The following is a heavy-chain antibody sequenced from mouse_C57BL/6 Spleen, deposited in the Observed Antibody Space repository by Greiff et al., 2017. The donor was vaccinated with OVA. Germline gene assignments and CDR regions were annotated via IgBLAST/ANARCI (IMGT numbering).Heavy chain of an antibody. CDR3: ARRLGWDAMDY. CDR1: GYTFTSYW. Sequence: QVQLQQPGAELVKPGASVKLSCKASGYTFTSYWLHWVKQRPGQGLEWIGMIHPNSGSTNYNEKFQSKATLTVDKSSSTAYMQLSSLTSEDSAVYYCARRLGWDAMDYWGQGTSVTVSS. D-gene: IGHD2-13*01. V-gene: IGHV1-64*01. CDR2: IHPNSGST. J-gene: IGHJ4*01.